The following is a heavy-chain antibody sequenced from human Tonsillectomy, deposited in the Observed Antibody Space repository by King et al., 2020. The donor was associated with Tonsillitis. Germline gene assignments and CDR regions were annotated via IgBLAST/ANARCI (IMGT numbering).Heavy chain of an antibody. D-gene: IGHD3-10*01. Sequence: VQLVESGGGLIQPGGSLRLSCAASGFTFSSYSMNWVRQAPGKGLEWGSYISSSSSTIYYADSVRGRFTISRDNANNSLYLQMNCLRDEDTAVYYCARARSGFGAFDIWGQGTMVTVSS. J-gene: IGHJ3*02. CDR3: ARARSGFGAFDI. V-gene: IGHV3-48*02. CDR2: ISSSSSTI. CDR1: GFTFSSYS.